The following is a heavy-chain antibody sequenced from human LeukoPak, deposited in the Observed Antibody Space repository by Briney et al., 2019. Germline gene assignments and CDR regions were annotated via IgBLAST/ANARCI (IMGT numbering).Heavy chain of an antibody. V-gene: IGHV3-7*01. CDR1: GFTFSSYW. CDR3: AGSMGIYVWGSHDAFDI. Sequence: GGSLRLSCAASGFTFSSYWMSWVRQAPGKGLEWVANIKQDGSEKYYVDSVKGRFTISRDNAKNSLYLQMNSLRAEDTAVYYCAGSMGIYVWGSHDAFDIWGQGTMVTVSS. D-gene: IGHD3-16*01. J-gene: IGHJ3*02. CDR2: IKQDGSEK.